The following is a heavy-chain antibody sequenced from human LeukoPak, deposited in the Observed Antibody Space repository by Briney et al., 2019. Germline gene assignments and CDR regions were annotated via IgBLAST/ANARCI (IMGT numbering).Heavy chain of an antibody. D-gene: IGHD5-12*01. Sequence: GRSLRLSCAASGFTFSSYGMHWVRQAPGKGLEWVALIWYDGSNKYYADSVKGRFTISRDNSKNTLYLQMNSLRAEDTAVYYCAKEKDNSGYDHFDYWGQGTLVTVSS. CDR3: AKEKDNSGYDHFDY. J-gene: IGHJ4*02. CDR2: IWYDGSNK. CDR1: GFTFSSYG. V-gene: IGHV3-33*06.